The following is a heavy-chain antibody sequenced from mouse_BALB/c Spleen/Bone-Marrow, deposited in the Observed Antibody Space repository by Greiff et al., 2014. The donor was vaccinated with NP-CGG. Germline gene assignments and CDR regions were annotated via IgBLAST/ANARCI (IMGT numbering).Heavy chain of an antibody. Sequence: QVQLKESGAELVRPGVSVKISCKGSGYTFTDYAMHWVKQSHAESLEWIGVINTYFGDISYNQKFKGKATIAVDKTSRTVYMELARLTAEDSAIYYCARRYSNNYAMDYWGQGTSVTVSS. CDR1: GYTFTDYA. CDR3: ARRYSNNYAMDY. D-gene: IGHD2-5*01. V-gene: IGHV1S137*01. CDR2: INTYFGDI. J-gene: IGHJ4*01.